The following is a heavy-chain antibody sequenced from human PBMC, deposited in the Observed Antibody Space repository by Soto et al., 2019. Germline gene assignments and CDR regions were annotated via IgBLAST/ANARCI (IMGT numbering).Heavy chain of an antibody. D-gene: IGHD3-9*01. Sequence: EVRLMESGGGFLQPGGSQRLSCVASGFTFNSYAMSWVRQTPEKGLEWVSAISGSGWQTYYAGSVQGRFTISRDNSKTTVYLHMNRLRAEDSGIYYCAKGRYFDASGGCANFWGRGTLVTVSS. CDR1: GFTFNSYA. CDR2: ISGSGWQT. V-gene: IGHV3-23*01. CDR3: AKGRYFDASGGCANF. J-gene: IGHJ2*01.